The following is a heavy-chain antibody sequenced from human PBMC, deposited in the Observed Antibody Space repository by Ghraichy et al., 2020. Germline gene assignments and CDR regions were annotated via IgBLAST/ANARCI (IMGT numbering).Heavy chain of an antibody. CDR1: GGTFSSYA. Sequence: SVKVSCKASGGTFSSYAISWVRQAPGQGLEWMGRIIPILGIANYAQKFQGRVTITADKSTSTAYMELSSLRSEDTAVYYCAREGRDGYNGFDIWGQGTMVTVSS. V-gene: IGHV1-69*04. J-gene: IGHJ3*02. CDR2: IIPILGIA. D-gene: IGHD5-24*01. CDR3: AREGRDGYNGFDI.